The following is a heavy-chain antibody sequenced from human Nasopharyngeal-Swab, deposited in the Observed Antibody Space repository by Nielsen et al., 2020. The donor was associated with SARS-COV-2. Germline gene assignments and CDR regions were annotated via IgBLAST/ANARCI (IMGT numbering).Heavy chain of an antibody. CDR2: ISYDGSNK. J-gene: IGHJ4*02. Sequence: GESLKISCAASGFTFSSYAMHWVRQAPGKGLEWVAVISYDGSNKYYADSVKGRFTISRDKSKNTLYLQMNSLRAEDTAVYYCARVLDGYNGFDYWGQGTLVTVSS. CDR3: ARVLDGYNGFDY. CDR1: GFTFSSYA. V-gene: IGHV3-30-3*01. D-gene: IGHD5-24*01.